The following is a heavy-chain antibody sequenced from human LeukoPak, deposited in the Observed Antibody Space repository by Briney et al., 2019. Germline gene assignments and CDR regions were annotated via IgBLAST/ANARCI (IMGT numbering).Heavy chain of an antibody. J-gene: IGHJ4*02. CDR3: AKGLLRYFDWLLYY. D-gene: IGHD3-9*01. V-gene: IGHV3-30*18. CDR2: ISYDGSNK. Sequence: GGTLRLSCAASGLTFSSYGMHWVRQAPGKGLEWVAVISYDGSNKYYPDSVKGRFTISRDNSKNTLYLQMNSLRAEDTAVYYCAKGLLRYFDWLLYYWGQGTLVTVSS. CDR1: GLTFSSYG.